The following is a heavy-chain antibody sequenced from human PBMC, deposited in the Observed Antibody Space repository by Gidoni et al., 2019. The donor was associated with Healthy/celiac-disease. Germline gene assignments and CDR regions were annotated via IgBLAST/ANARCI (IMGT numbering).Heavy chain of an antibody. J-gene: IGHJ3*02. CDR1: GFTFSSYA. Sequence: EVQLLESGGDLVQPGGSLRLSCAASGFTFSSYAMSWVRQAPGKGLELVSGISCSGGNTYYADSVKGRFTISRDNSKNTLYLQINSLRAEDTAVYYCAKDSGGSGDAFDIWGQGTMVTVSS. V-gene: IGHV3-23*01. D-gene: IGHD3-10*01. CDR3: AKDSGGSGDAFDI. CDR2: ISCSGGNT.